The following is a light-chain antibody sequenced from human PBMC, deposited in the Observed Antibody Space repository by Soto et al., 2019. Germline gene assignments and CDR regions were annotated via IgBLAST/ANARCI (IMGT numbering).Light chain of an antibody. J-gene: IGKJ4*01. CDR2: AAS. V-gene: IGKV1-39*01. CDR1: ETISDY. Sequence: DIQMTQFPSSLSASVGDRVTITCRASETISDYLNWYQHKPGTAPKLLIFAASSLQSGVPSRFSGGASGTNFTLTITSLKPEDCVNEYCQESCRTPLTFGGGTKVE. CDR3: QESCRTPLT.